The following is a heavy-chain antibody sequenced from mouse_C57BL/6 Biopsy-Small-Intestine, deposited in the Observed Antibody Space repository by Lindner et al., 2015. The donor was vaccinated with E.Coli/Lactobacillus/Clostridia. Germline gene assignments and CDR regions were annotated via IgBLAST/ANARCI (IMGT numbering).Heavy chain of an antibody. CDR2: IYPGDGDT. J-gene: IGHJ1*03. V-gene: IGHV1-82*01. Sequence: VQLQESGPELVKPGASVKLSCKASGYAFSTSWMNWVKQRPGKGLEWIGRIYPGDGDTDYNGKFKDKATLTTDKSSSTAYMQLSSLTSDDSAVYFCARPPSNWDDWYFDVWGTGTTVTVSS. D-gene: IGHD4-1*01. CDR3: ARPPSNWDDWYFDV. CDR1: GYAFSTSW.